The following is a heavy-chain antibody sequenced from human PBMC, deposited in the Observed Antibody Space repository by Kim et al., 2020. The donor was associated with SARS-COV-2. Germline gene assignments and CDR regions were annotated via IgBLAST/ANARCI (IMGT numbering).Heavy chain of an antibody. D-gene: IGHD2-15*01. CDR3: ARGEVVAVDYYYGMDV. V-gene: IGHV4-59*13. Sequence: SETLSLTCTVSGGSISSYYWSWIRQPPGKGLEWIGYIYYSGSTNYNPSLKSRVTISVDTSKNQFSLKLSSVTAADTAVYYCARGEVVAVDYYYGMDVWDQGTTVTVSS. CDR2: IYYSGST. CDR1: GGSISSYY. J-gene: IGHJ6*02.